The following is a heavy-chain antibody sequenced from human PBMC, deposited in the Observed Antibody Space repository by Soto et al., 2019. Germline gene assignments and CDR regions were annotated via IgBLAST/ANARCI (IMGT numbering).Heavy chain of an antibody. V-gene: IGHV3-30-3*01. CDR1: GFAFGSYA. J-gene: IGHJ6*02. CDR3: ARDQGGTTLYYHGMDV. Sequence: PGGALRLSCAASGFAFGSYAMHWVRQAPGQGLEWLALISYDGSNKYYADSVKGRFTISRDNSKNTLYLQMNSLRPEDTAVYHCARDQGGTTLYYHGMDVWGQGT. CDR2: ISYDGSNK. D-gene: IGHD1-7*01.